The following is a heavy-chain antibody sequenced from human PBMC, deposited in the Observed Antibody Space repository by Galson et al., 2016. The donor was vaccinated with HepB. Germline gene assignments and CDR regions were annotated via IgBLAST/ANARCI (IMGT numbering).Heavy chain of an antibody. Sequence: ETLSLTCAVYGGSLSGYYWNWIRQTPEKGLAWIGESSHSGNTKYNPSLKSRVTFSLDTSTSHFYLRLTSVTAADTALYYCARGVGNAYDIWGQGTMVTVSS. J-gene: IGHJ3*02. CDR2: SSHSGNT. CDR3: ARGVGNAYDI. CDR1: GGSLSGYY. V-gene: IGHV4-34*01. D-gene: IGHD1-26*01.